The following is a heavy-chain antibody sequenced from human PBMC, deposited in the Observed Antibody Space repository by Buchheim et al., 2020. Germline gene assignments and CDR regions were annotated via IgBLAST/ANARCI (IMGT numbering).Heavy chain of an antibody. CDR1: GFTFSSYG. Sequence: QVQLVESGGGVVQPGRSLRLSCAASGFTFSSYGMHWVRQAPGKGLEWVAVISYDGSNKYYADSVKGRFTISRDNSKNTLYLQMNSLRAEDTAVYYCARVPYYYDSSYPGDPDYWGQGTL. CDR2: ISYDGSNK. V-gene: IGHV3-30*03. J-gene: IGHJ4*02. D-gene: IGHD3-22*01. CDR3: ARVPYYYDSSYPGDPDY.